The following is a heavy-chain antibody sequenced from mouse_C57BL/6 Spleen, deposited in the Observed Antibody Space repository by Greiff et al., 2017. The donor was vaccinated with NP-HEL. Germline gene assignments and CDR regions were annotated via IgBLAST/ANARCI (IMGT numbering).Heavy chain of an antibody. Sequence: QVQLKQSGAELVMPGASVKLSCKASGYTFTSYWMHWVKQRPGQGLEWIGEIDPSDSYTNYNQKFKGKSTLTVDKSSSTAYMQLSSLTSEDSAVYYCARVYYGNFAYWGQGTLVTVSA. CDR2: IDPSDSYT. J-gene: IGHJ3*01. V-gene: IGHV1-69*01. CDR1: GYTFTSYW. D-gene: IGHD2-1*01. CDR3: ARVYYGNFAY.